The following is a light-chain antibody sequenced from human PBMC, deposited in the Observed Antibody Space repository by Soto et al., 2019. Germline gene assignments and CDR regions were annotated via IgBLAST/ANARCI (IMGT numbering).Light chain of an antibody. Sequence: EIVLTQSPGTLSLSPGERATLSCRASQSVSSSYLAWYQQKPGQAPRPLIYGASSRATGIPDRFSGSGSGTDFTLTISRLEPEDFEVYYCLQYGSSPYTCGQGTKLEIK. J-gene: IGKJ2*01. V-gene: IGKV3-20*01. CDR1: QSVSSSY. CDR2: GAS. CDR3: LQYGSSPYT.